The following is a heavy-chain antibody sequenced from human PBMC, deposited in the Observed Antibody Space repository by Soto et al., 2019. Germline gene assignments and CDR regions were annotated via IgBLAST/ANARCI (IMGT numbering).Heavy chain of an antibody. V-gene: IGHV3-30*18. CDR3: AKTPWVRYYSHYFDY. Sequence: QVQLVESGGGVVQPGRSLRLSCAASGFIFSSYGIHWVRQAPGKGLEWVASISYDGSDKYYADSVKGRFTISRDNSKDTLYLQMDSLRPEDTALYYCAKTPWVRYYSHYFDYWGQGALVTVSS. CDR1: GFIFSSYG. CDR2: ISYDGSDK. J-gene: IGHJ4*02. D-gene: IGHD3-10*01.